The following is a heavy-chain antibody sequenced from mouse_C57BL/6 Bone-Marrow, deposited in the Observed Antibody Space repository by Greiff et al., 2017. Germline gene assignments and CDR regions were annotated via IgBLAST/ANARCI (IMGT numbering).Heavy chain of an antibody. V-gene: IGHV1-69*01. CDR1: GYTFTSYW. Sequence: QVQLQQPGAELVMPGASVKLSCKASGYTFTSYWMHWVKQRPGQGLEWIGEIDPSDSYTNYNQTFKGKSTLTVDKSSSTAYMQLSSLTTEDSAIYYCARRGYGSSHAMDYWGQGTSVTVSS. CDR2: IDPSDSYT. D-gene: IGHD1-1*01. CDR3: ARRGYGSSHAMDY. J-gene: IGHJ4*01.